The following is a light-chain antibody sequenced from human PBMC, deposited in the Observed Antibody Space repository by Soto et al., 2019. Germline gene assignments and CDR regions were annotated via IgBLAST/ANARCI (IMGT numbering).Light chain of an antibody. Sequence: AIQMTQSPSSLSASVGDRVTITCRASQGIRNDLDWFQQKPGKAPKLLIYAASNLQSGVPARFSGGGSGTDFTLTISSLQPEDFATYYCLQYGSSPRTLGQGTKVDIK. J-gene: IGKJ1*01. CDR1: QGIRND. V-gene: IGKV1-6*01. CDR2: AAS. CDR3: LQYGSSPRT.